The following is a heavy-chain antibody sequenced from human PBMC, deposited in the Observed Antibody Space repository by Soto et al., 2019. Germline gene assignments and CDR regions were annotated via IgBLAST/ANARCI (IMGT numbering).Heavy chain of an antibody. CDR1: GFTFSSHA. Sequence: EVQLLESGGGLVQPGGSLRLSCEASGFTFSSHAMSWVRQAPGKGLEWVSAISGSDAGTFDADSVRGRFTISRDNSKNTLYLHMTSRRVEDTAIYYCTKDPCTSSSCYFDCWGQGSLVTVSS. J-gene: IGHJ4*02. CDR3: TKDPCTSSSCYFDC. V-gene: IGHV3-23*01. CDR2: ISGSDAGT. D-gene: IGHD2-2*01.